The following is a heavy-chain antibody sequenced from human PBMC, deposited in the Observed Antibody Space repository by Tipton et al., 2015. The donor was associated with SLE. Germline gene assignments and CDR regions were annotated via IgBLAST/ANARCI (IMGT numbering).Heavy chain of an antibody. CDR2: IYTSGST. J-gene: IGHJ4*02. CDR1: GGSISSYY. D-gene: IGHD6-19*01. V-gene: IGHV4-4*09. CDR3: ARRRSSLAIDY. Sequence: TLSLTCTVSGGSISSYYWSWIRQPPGKGLEWIGYIYTSGSTNYNPSLKSRVTISVDTSKNQFSLKLSSVTAADTAVYYCARRRSSLAIDYWGQGTLVTVSS.